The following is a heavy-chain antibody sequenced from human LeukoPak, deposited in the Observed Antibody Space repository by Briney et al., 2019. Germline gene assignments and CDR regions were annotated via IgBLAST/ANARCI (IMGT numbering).Heavy chain of an antibody. D-gene: IGHD4-23*01. Sequence: SETLSLTCTVSGGSISRYYWSWIRQPPGKGLEWIGYKDYSGSTNYNRSLKSRVTISVDTSKNQFSLKLSSVTAADTAVYYCARHQRGNSDAFDIWGQGTMVTVSS. CDR3: ARHQRGNSDAFDI. J-gene: IGHJ3*02. CDR2: KDYSGST. V-gene: IGHV4-59*01. CDR1: GGSISRYY.